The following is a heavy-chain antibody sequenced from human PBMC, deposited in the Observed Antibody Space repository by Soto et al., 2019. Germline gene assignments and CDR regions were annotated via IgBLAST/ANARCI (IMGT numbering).Heavy chain of an antibody. CDR3: ARHGFDP. V-gene: IGHV3-48*02. Sequence: EVQLVESGGGLVQPGGSLRLSCAASGFTFSNYNMNWVLQAPGKGLEWISYISGTGNTMYYADSVKGRFTIARDNAKNSLYLQMNSLRDEDTSVYYCARHGFDPWCQGTLVTVSS. CDR2: ISGTGNTM. CDR1: GFTFSNYN. J-gene: IGHJ5*02.